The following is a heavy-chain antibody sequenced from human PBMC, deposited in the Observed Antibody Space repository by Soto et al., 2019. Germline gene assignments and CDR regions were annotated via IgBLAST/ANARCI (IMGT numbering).Heavy chain of an antibody. Sequence: GGSLRLSCAASGFTFRSYSMNWVRQAPGKGLEWVSSISNTGDYISYADSVKGRFTISRDNAKNSLYLQMNSLGAEDTAVYYCARDHLRIGAVLSIIDYWGKGSLVTVSS. CDR3: ARDHLRIGAVLSIIDY. J-gene: IGHJ4*02. CDR2: ISNTGDYI. CDR1: GFTFRSYS. V-gene: IGHV3-21*06. D-gene: IGHD3-10*01.